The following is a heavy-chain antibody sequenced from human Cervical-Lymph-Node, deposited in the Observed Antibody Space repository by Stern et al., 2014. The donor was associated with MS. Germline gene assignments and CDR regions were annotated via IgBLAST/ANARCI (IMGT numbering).Heavy chain of an antibody. J-gene: IGHJ4*02. V-gene: IGHV3-48*01. D-gene: IGHD6-19*01. CDR2: ISSSSSTI. CDR3: ARRDSSPDY. CDR1: GFTFSSYS. Sequence: EVQLVESGGGLVQPGGSLRLSCAASGFTFSSYSMNWVRQAPGKGLEWVSYISSSSSTIYYADSVKGRFTISRDNSKNTLHLQMDSLRVEDTALYYCARRDSSPDYWGQGTRVAVSS.